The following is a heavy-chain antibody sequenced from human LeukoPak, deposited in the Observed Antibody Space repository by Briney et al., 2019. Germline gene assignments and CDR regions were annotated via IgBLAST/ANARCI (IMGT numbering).Heavy chain of an antibody. D-gene: IGHD2-8*02. CDR2: IYNSGST. Sequence: SETLSLTCTVSGGSISPHYWSWIRQPPGEGLEWIGYIYNSGSTDYNPSLKSRVTMSVDTSKNQFSLSLSSVTAADTAVSYCARGTARVNYGLDVWGQGTTVTVSS. CDR1: GGSISPHY. J-gene: IGHJ6*02. V-gene: IGHV4-59*11. CDR3: ARGTARVNYGLDV.